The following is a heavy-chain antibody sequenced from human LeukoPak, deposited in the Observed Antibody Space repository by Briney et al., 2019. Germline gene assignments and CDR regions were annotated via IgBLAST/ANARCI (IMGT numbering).Heavy chain of an antibody. J-gene: IGHJ4*02. CDR1: GGSISSGGYY. CDR2: IYHSGST. V-gene: IGHV4-30-2*01. CDR3: ARTSGSGKERGRGYYYYFDY. D-gene: IGHD3-10*01. Sequence: SETLSLTCTVSGGSISSGGYYWSWIRQPPGKGLEWIGYIYHSGSTYYNPSLKSRVTISVDRSKNQFSLKLSSVTGADTAVYYCARTSGSGKERGRGYYYYFDYWGQGTLVTVSS.